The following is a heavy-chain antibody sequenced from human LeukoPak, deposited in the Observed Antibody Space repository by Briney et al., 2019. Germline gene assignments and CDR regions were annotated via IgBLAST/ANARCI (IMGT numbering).Heavy chain of an antibody. D-gene: IGHD6-6*01. Sequence: PGGSLRLSCTASGFSFSGHWMHWARQLPGKGLVWVSRISPTGSTTSYADSVTGRFTVSRDNAKNTLYLQVNNLRAEDTAVYYCARGPNSNWSGLDFWGPGTLLTVSS. V-gene: IGHV3-74*01. CDR3: ARGPNSNWSGLDF. CDR1: GFSFSGHW. J-gene: IGHJ4*02. CDR2: ISPTGSTT.